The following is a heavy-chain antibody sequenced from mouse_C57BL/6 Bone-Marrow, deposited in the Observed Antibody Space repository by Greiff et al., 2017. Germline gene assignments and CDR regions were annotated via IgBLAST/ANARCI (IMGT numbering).Heavy chain of an antibody. Sequence: QVQLQQSGAELVKPGASVKMSCKASGYTFTSYWITWVKQRPGQGLEWIGDIYPTSGRTNYNEKFKSKAILTVDTSSNTAYKQRSSRTSEDSAVFYCARAGPRGRSFDYWGQGTTLTVSS. J-gene: IGHJ2*01. CDR1: GYTFTSYW. D-gene: IGHD3-3*01. CDR2: IYPTSGRT. CDR3: ARAGPRGRSFDY. V-gene: IGHV1-55*01.